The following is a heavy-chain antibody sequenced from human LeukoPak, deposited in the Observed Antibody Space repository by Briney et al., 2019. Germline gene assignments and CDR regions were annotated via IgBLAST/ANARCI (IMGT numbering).Heavy chain of an antibody. J-gene: IGHJ5*02. CDR2: IHYSGST. CDR3: ARDVGYCSSTSCGNNWFDP. CDR1: GGSISGDY. V-gene: IGHV4-59*12. Sequence: SETLSLTCTVSGGSISGDYWNWIRQPPGKGLEWIGYIHYSGSTNYNPSLKSRVTMSVDTSKNQFSLKLGSVTAADTAVYYCARDVGYCSSTSCGNNWFDPWGQGTLVTVSS. D-gene: IGHD2-2*01.